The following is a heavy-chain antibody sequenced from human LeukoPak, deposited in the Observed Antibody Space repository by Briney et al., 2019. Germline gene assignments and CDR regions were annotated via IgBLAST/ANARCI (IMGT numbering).Heavy chain of an antibody. V-gene: IGHV3-30*02. CDR1: GFTFSSYE. Sequence: PGGSLRLSCAASGFTFSSYEMNWVRQAPGKGLEWVAFIRYDGSNKYYADSVKGRFTISRDNSKNTLYLQMNSLRAEDTAVYYCAKDDYGDYSYDYWGQGTLVTVSS. CDR3: AKDDYGDYSYDY. D-gene: IGHD4-17*01. J-gene: IGHJ4*02. CDR2: IRYDGSNK.